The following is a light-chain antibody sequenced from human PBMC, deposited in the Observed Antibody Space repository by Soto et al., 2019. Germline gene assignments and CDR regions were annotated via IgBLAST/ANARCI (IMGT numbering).Light chain of an antibody. CDR1: QSISSY. Sequence: DIQMTQSPSSLSASAGDRITITCRASQSISSYLNWYQQQPGKAPKLLLSTASLLESGVPSRFRGSVSGTHFALTISSLQHEDYATYDCQQSYSTHQTFGQGTKVDI. CDR2: TAS. V-gene: IGKV1-39*01. J-gene: IGKJ1*01. CDR3: QQSYSTHQT.